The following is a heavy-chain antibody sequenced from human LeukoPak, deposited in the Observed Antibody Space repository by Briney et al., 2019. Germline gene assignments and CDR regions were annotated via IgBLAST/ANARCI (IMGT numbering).Heavy chain of an antibody. CDR3: AKGVGCSGGTCYSGHGMDV. CDR1: GFTFSSYA. Sequence: PGGSLRLSCAASGFTFSSYAMSCVLQAPGKGLEWISALSGSGANTYYADSVKGRFTISRDNSKNTLYLQVNSLRAEDTAVYYCAKGVGCSGGTCYSGHGMDVWGQGTTVTVSS. J-gene: IGHJ6*02. D-gene: IGHD2-15*01. CDR2: LSGSGANT. V-gene: IGHV3-23*01.